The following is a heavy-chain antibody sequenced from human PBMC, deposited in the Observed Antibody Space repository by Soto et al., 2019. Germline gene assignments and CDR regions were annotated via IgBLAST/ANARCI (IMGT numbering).Heavy chain of an antibody. D-gene: IGHD2-2*01. CDR2: ISYDGSNK. Sequence: GGSLRLSCAASGFTFSSYGMHWVRQAPGKGLEWVAVISYDGSNKYYADSVKGRFTISRDNSKNTLHLQMNSLRAEGTAVYYCAKDLEYQLLSNWFDPWGQGTLVTVSS. V-gene: IGHV3-30*18. CDR1: GFTFSSYG. J-gene: IGHJ5*02. CDR3: AKDLEYQLLSNWFDP.